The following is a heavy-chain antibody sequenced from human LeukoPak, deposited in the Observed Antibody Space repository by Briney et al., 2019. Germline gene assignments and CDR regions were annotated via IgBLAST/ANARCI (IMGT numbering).Heavy chain of an antibody. Sequence: ASVKVSCKASGYTFSIYGFSWVRQAPGQGLEWMGWISAYNGNTNYAQKFQGRVTMTRDTSTSTVYMELSSLRSEDTAVYYCARDTLITMIVAPRGRAFDIWGQGTMVTVSS. CDR3: ARDTLITMIVAPRGRAFDI. V-gene: IGHV1-18*01. J-gene: IGHJ3*02. CDR1: GYTFSIYG. D-gene: IGHD3-22*01. CDR2: ISAYNGNT.